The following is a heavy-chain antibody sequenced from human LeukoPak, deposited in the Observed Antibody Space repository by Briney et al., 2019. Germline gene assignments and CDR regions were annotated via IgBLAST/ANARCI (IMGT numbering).Heavy chain of an antibody. CDR3: AREEGAPIAAANI. CDR2: ISAYNGKT. V-gene: IGHV1-18*01. D-gene: IGHD6-13*01. CDR1: GYTFTTYS. Sequence: ASVKVSCKASGYTFTTYSISWVRQAPGQGLEWMGWISAYNGKTYYAQKFQGRVTMTTDTSTSTAYMELRSLRSDDTAVYYCAREEGAPIAAANIWGLGTMVTVSS. J-gene: IGHJ3*02.